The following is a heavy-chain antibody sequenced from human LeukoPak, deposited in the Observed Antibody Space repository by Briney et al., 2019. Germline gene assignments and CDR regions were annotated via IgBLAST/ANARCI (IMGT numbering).Heavy chain of an antibody. CDR2: IDWDGEK. V-gene: IGHV2-70*04. D-gene: IGHD3-22*01. Sequence: SGPTLVNPTQTLTLTCTFSGFSLSSSGMRLSWIRQPPGKALEWLARIDWDGEKFYSTSLKTRLTISKDTSKNQVVLRMTNMDPVDTATYYCALSSGYYDSSGYAIGYWGQGTLVAVSS. J-gene: IGHJ4*02. CDR1: GFSLSSSGMR. CDR3: ALSSGYYDSSGYAIGY.